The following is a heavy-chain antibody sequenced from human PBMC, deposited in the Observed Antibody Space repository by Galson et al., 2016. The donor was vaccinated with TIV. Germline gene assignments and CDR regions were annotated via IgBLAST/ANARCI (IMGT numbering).Heavy chain of an antibody. CDR3: ARPSSSCRGCSYYYYRDV. D-gene: IGHD6-19*01. J-gene: IGHJ6*03. CDR2: ILPIFGAA. V-gene: IGHV1-69*13. CDR1: GGTFNIYA. Sequence: QSGAEVKKPGASVKVSCKASGGTFNIYAISWVRQAPGQGLEWMGGILPIFGAATYAQKFQGRVTITADESTNTAYMELSSRKSDDTAMYYCARPSSSCRGCSYYYYRDVWGKGTTVTVSS.